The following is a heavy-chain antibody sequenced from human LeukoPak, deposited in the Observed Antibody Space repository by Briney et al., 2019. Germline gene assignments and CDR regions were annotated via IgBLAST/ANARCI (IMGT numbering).Heavy chain of an antibody. J-gene: IGHJ4*02. D-gene: IGHD3-22*01. Sequence: SETLSLTCTVSGGSISSSSYYWGWIRPAPGQGLEWIGSIYYSGNTYYNPSLKSRVTISVDTSKNQFSLKLSSVTAADTAVYYCARQGRYYDSSGYFWWGQGTLVTVSS. CDR2: IYYSGNT. V-gene: IGHV4-39*01. CDR3: ARQGRYYDSSGYFW. CDR1: GGSISSSSYY.